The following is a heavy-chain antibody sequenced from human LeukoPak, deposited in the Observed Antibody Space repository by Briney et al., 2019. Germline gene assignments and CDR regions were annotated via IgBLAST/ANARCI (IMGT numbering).Heavy chain of an antibody. CDR1: GFTFSSYS. CDR3: ARRYSSSSFLGDYYYYMDV. D-gene: IGHD6-6*01. CDR2: ISSSSSYI. J-gene: IGHJ6*03. Sequence: GGSLRLSCAASGFTFSSYSMNWVRQAPGKGLEWVSSISSSSSYIYYADSVKGRFTISRDNAKNSLYLQMNSLRAEDTAVYYCARRYSSSSFLGDYYYYMDVWGKGTTVTVSS. V-gene: IGHV3-21*01.